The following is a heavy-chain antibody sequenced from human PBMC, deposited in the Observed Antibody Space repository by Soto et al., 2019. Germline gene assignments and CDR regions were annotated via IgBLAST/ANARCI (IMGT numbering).Heavy chain of an antibody. CDR3: ARTVAGTGEVDY. Sequence: GSLRLSCAASGFTFSSYSMNWVRQAPGKGLEWVSSISSSSSYIYYADSVKGRFTISRDNAKNSLYLQMNSLRAEDTAVYYCARTVAGTGEVDYWGQGTLVTVSS. D-gene: IGHD6-19*01. CDR2: ISSSSSYI. CDR1: GFTFSSYS. V-gene: IGHV3-21*01. J-gene: IGHJ4*02.